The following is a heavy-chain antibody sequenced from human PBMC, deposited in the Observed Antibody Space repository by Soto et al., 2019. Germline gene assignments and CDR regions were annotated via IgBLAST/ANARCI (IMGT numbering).Heavy chain of an antibody. CDR1: GYTFTGYY. J-gene: IGHJ6*04. Sequence: ASVNVSCKASGYTFTGYYMHWVRQAPGQGLEWMGWINPNSGGTNYAQKFQGWVTMTRDTSISTAYMELSRLRSDDTAEYYCARDRWEARGWGPPYCTVMDFWGGGTTVTVSS. CDR2: INPNSGGT. V-gene: IGHV1-2*04. CDR3: ARDRWEARGWGPPYCTVMDF. D-gene: IGHD6-19*01.